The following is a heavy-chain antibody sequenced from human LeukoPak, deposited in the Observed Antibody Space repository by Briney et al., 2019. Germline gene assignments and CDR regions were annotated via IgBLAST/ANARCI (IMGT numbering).Heavy chain of an antibody. CDR2: INPNSGGT. V-gene: IGHV1-2*02. Sequence: ASVKVSCKASGYTFTGYYMHWVRQAPGQGLEWMGWINPNSGGTNYAQKFQGRVTMTRDTSISTAYMELSRLRSDDTAVYYCARLDSIDDYMDVWGKGTTVTVSS. CDR3: ARLDSIDDYMDV. J-gene: IGHJ6*03. D-gene: IGHD2-2*03. CDR1: GYTFTGYY.